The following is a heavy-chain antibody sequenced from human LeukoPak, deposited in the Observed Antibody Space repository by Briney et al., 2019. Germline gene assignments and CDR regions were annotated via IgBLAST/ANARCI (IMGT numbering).Heavy chain of an antibody. CDR1: GYTLTELS. D-gene: IGHD1-26*01. V-gene: IGHV1-24*01. J-gene: IGHJ6*02. CDR3: ATDDRAYRINWEDYYHGMDV. CDR2: FDPEDGET. Sequence: ASVKVSCKVSGYTLTELSMHWVRQAPGKGLEWMGGFDPEDGETIYAQKFQGRVTMTEDTSTDTAYMELSSLRSEDTAVYYCATDDRAYRINWEDYYHGMDVWGQGTTVTVSS.